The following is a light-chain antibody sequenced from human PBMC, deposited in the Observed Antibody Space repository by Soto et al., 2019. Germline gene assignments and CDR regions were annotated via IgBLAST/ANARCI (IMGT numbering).Light chain of an antibody. CDR3: QQYENYWT. J-gene: IGKJ5*01. CDR2: DAS. Sequence: DIQMTQSPSTLSATAGDRVTITCRASQSISSWLAWYQHKPGKAPKLLIYDASNLDSGVPSRFSGGGSGTEFSLTISNLQPDDSATYYCQQYENYWTFGQGTRLEI. CDR1: QSISSW. V-gene: IGKV1-5*01.